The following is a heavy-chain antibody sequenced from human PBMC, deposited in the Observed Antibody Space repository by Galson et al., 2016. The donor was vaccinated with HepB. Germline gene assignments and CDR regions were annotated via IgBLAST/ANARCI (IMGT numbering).Heavy chain of an antibody. D-gene: IGHD5-18*01. Sequence: SLRLYCAASGFSFSSYALHWVRQAPGKGLEWVAVVSFDGTNKYYADSVKGRFSISRDNSKDTIYLQMNSLRPEDTAVYYCARDGGPDTATVVGTFNYYYYGLDVWGQGTTVTVSS. V-gene: IGHV3-30*14. CDR2: VSFDGTNK. CDR3: ARDGGPDTATVVGTFNYYYYGLDV. J-gene: IGHJ6*02. CDR1: GFSFSSYA.